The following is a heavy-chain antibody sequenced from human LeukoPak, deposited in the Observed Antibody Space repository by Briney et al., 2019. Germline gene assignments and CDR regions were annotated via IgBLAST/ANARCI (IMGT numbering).Heavy chain of an antibody. V-gene: IGHV1-2*02. Sequence: GASVKVSCKTSGYTFTDYYIHWVRQAPGQGLEWVGWINPNSGATTYAQSFQGRVTVTRDTSISTASMDLTRLTSDDTAVYYCARADIAVAGWDFDCWGQGTLVTVSP. CDR3: ARADIAVAGWDFDC. CDR2: INPNSGAT. D-gene: IGHD6-19*01. CDR1: GYTFTDYY. J-gene: IGHJ4*02.